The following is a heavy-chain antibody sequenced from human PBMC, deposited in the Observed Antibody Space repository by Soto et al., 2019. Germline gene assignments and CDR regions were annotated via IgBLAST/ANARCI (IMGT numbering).Heavy chain of an antibody. J-gene: IGHJ3*02. V-gene: IGHV3-7*04. Sequence: GGSLILSCAASGFTFSSYWMSWVLQAPGKGLEWVANIKPDGSEKWYVDSVKGRFTISRDNAKNSLYLQMNSLRAEDTAVYYCARGDYYDSPGPLSDAFDIWGQGTMVTVSS. D-gene: IGHD3-22*01. CDR3: ARGDYYDSPGPLSDAFDI. CDR1: GFTFSSYW. CDR2: IKPDGSEK.